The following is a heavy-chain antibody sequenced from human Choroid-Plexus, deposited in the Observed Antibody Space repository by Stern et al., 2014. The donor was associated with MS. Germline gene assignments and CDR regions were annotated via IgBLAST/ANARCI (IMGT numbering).Heavy chain of an antibody. D-gene: IGHD6-19*01. CDR2: IRNKANNYNT. J-gene: IGHJ4*02. V-gene: IGHV3-72*01. CDR1: GFTLSDHY. CDR3: VRVSGSSGSDF. Sequence: EVQLVESGGGLVQPGGSLRLSCVASGFTLSDHYMDWVRQAPGKGLEWVSRIRNKANNYNTQYAASVKGRFVISRDDSKNSLYLQMNSLKSEDTAVYYCVRVSGSSGSDFWGQGTLVAVSS.